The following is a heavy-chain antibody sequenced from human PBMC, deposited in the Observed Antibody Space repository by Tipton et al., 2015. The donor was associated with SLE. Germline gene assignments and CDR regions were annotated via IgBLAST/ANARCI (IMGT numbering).Heavy chain of an antibody. V-gene: IGHV4-31*02. Sequence: LRLSCTVSGGSISSGGYYWSWIRQHPGKGLEWIGYIYYSGSTYYNPSLKSRVTISVDTSKNQFSLKLSSVTAADTAVYYCARDGSHCSGGSCYPGGYMDVWGKGTTVTVSS. CDR3: ARDGSHCSGGSCYPGGYMDV. CDR2: IYYSGST. D-gene: IGHD2-15*01. J-gene: IGHJ6*03. CDR1: GGSISSGGYY.